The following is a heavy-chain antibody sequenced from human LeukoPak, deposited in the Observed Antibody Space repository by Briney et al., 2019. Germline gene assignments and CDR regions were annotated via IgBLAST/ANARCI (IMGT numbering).Heavy chain of an antibody. CDR3: ARGRGGYVYYFDY. Sequence: PSETLSLTCTVSGGSISSYYWSWIRQPPGKGLEWIGYIYYSGSTNYNPSLKSRVTISVDTSKNQFSLKLSSVTAADTGVYYCARGRGGYVYYFDYWGQGTLVTVSS. D-gene: IGHD5-12*01. J-gene: IGHJ4*02. CDR1: GGSISSYY. V-gene: IGHV4-59*01. CDR2: IYYSGST.